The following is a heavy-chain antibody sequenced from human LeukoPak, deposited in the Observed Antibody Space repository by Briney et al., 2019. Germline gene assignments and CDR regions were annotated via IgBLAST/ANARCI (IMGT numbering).Heavy chain of an antibody. CDR1: GFTFSSYS. J-gene: IGHJ6*03. CDR2: ISSSSSTI. CDR3: ARVLRFFHYMDV. D-gene: IGHD3-3*01. V-gene: IGHV3-48*01. Sequence: GGSLRLSCAASGFTFSSYSMNWVRQAPGKGLEWVSYISSSSSTIYYADSVKGRFTISRDNAKNSLYLQMNSLRAEDTAVYYCARVLRFFHYMDVWGKGPTVTVSS.